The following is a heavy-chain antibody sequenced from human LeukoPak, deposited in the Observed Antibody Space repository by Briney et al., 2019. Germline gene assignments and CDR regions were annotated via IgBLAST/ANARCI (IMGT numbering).Heavy chain of an antibody. V-gene: IGHV3-7*03. CDR1: GFTFTSYW. J-gene: IGHJ6*02. CDR3: ARGGGLDV. CDR2: INHNGNVN. Sequence: GGSLRLSCEASGFTFTSYWMNWARQAPGKGLEWVASINHNGNVNYYVDSVKGRFTISRDNAKNSLYLQMSNLRAEDTAVYFCARGGGLDVWGQGATVTVSS. D-gene: IGHD3-16*01.